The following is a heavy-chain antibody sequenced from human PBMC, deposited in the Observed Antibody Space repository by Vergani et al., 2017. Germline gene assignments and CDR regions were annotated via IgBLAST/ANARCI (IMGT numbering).Heavy chain of an antibody. CDR2: IRYDGSNK. V-gene: IGHV3-30*02. J-gene: IGHJ4*02. Sequence: QVQLVESGGGVVQPGGSLRLSCAASGFTFSSYGMHWVRQAPGKGLEWVAFIRYDGSNKYYADSVKGRFTISRDNSKNTLYLQMNSLRAEDTAVYYCARVKVANYDYIWGSYRLLFYFDYWGQGTLVTVSS. D-gene: IGHD3-16*02. CDR1: GFTFSSYG. CDR3: ARVKVANYDYIWGSYRLLFYFDY.